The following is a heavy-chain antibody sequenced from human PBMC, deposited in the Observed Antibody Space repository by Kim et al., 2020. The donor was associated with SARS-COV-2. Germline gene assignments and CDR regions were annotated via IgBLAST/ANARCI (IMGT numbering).Heavy chain of an antibody. V-gene: IGHV4-31*03. CDR2: IYYSGST. J-gene: IGHJ5*02. Sequence: SETLSLTCTVSGGSISSGGYYWSWIRQHPGKGLEWIGYIYYSGSTYYNPSLKSRVTISVDTSKNQFSLKLSSVTAADTAVYYCARAKKHRFDPWGQGTLVTVSS. CDR1: GGSISSGGYY. CDR3: ARAKKHRFDP.